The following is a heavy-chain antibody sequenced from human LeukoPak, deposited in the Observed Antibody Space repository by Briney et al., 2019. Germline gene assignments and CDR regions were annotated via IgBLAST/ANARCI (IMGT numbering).Heavy chain of an antibody. CDR3: ARYGRPIYYYYMDV. CDR1: AFTFSSFE. CDR2: ISSSGSTA. D-gene: IGHD1-26*01. Sequence: GGSLRLSCAASAFTFSSFEVRWVRQAPGEGLERVSYISSSGSTAYYADSVKGRFTISRDNAKNSLYLQMNSLRAEDTAVYYCARYGRPIYYYYMDVWGKGTTVTISS. V-gene: IGHV3-48*03. J-gene: IGHJ6*03.